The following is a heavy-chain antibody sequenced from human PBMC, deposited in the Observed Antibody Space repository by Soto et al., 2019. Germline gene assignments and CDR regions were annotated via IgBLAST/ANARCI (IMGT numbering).Heavy chain of an antibody. Sequence: QVQLQESGPGLVKPSETLSLTCTVSGGSISSYYWSWIRQPAGKGLEWIGRIYTSGSTNYNPSLKSRGTMSVDTSKNQFSLKLSSVTAADTAVYYCARELWFGELWDAFDIWGQGTMVTVSS. CDR1: GGSISSYY. D-gene: IGHD3-10*01. CDR2: IYTSGST. J-gene: IGHJ3*02. V-gene: IGHV4-4*07. CDR3: ARELWFGELWDAFDI.